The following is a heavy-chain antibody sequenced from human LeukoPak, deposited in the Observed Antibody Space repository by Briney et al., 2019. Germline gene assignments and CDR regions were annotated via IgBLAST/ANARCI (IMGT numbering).Heavy chain of an antibody. Sequence: TLSLTCTVSGGSISSGSYYWSWIRQPAGKGLEWIGRIYTSGSTNYNPSLKSRVTISVDTSKNQFSLKLSSVTAADTAVYYCARDGAPRGYSYGPVFDYWGQGTLVTVSS. CDR3: ARDGAPRGYSYGPVFDY. CDR2: IYTSGST. CDR1: GGSISSGSYY. J-gene: IGHJ4*02. V-gene: IGHV4-61*02. D-gene: IGHD5-18*01.